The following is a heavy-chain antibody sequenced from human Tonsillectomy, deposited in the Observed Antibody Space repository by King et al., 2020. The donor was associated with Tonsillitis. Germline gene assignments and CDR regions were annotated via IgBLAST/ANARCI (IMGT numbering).Heavy chain of an antibody. CDR3: STHPEDIVVISAARTLDD. J-gene: IGHJ4*02. V-gene: IGHV3-15*01. CDR2: ITSKTDGGTT. D-gene: IGHD2-2*01. Sequence: VQLVESGGGLVKPGGSLRLSCVASGFTFSNAWMSWVRQAPGKGLEWVGRITSKTDGGTTAYASPVKGRFTISREDSKNTLYLQMNSLKTEDTAVYYCSTHPEDIVVISAARTLDDWGQGTLVTVSS. CDR1: GFTFSNAW.